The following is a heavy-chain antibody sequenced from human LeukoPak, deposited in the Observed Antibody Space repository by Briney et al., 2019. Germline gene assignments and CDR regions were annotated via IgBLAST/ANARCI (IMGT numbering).Heavy chain of an antibody. CDR2: INHSGST. CDR1: GGSFSGYY. Sequence: PSETLSLTCAVYGGSFSGYYWSWLPQPPGKGLEWIGEINHSGSTNYNPSLKSRVTISVDTSKNQFSLKLTSVTAADTAVYYCARAGYYGGDWGQGTLGTVSS. J-gene: IGHJ4*02. V-gene: IGHV4-34*01. D-gene: IGHD4-17*01. CDR3: ARAGYYGGD.